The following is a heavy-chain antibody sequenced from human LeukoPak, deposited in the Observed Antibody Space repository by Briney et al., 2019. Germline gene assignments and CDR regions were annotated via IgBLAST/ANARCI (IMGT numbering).Heavy chain of an antibody. J-gene: IGHJ1*01. CDR1: GFTFYDYT. CDR3: AKAGSSGYYSNGYFQH. V-gene: IGHV3-43*01. Sequence: GGSLRLSCAASGFTFYDYTMHWVRQAPGKGLEWVSLISWDGGSTYYADSVKGRFTISRDNSKNSLYLQMNSLRTEDTALYYCAKAGSSGYYSNGYFQHWGQGTLVTVSS. D-gene: IGHD3-22*01. CDR2: ISWDGGST.